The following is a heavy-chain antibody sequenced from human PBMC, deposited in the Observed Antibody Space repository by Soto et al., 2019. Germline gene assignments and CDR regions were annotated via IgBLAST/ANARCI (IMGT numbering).Heavy chain of an antibody. Sequence: QVELAQSGAEVKKPGASVKVSCKASGYTFTSYGISWVRQAPGQGLEWMGWISPYNDNTDYAQKLQGRVTMTTDTSTTTAYMELRSLRSDDTAVYYCVRVFGYSSGWDYWGQGTLVTVSS. CDR3: VRVFGYSSGWDY. D-gene: IGHD6-19*01. J-gene: IGHJ4*02. CDR2: ISPYNDNT. CDR1: GYTFTSYG. V-gene: IGHV1-18*01.